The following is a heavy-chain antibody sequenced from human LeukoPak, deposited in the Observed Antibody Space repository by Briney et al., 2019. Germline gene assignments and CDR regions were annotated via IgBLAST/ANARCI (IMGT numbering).Heavy chain of an antibody. CDR1: GYSFTNYW. CDR3: VRGTVTPDY. D-gene: IGHD4-11*01. Sequence: GESLKISCEGSGYSFTNYWIGWVRQMPGKGLEWMGVINPGDSNTKYSPSFQGQVTISADKSISTAYLQWSSLKASDTAIYYCVRGTVTPDYWGQGTLVTVSS. J-gene: IGHJ4*02. V-gene: IGHV5-51*01. CDR2: INPGDSNT.